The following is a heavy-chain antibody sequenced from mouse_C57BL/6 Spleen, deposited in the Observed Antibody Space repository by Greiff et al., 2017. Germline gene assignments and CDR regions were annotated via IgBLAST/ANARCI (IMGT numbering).Heavy chain of an antibody. J-gene: IGHJ2*01. V-gene: IGHV5-4*01. CDR2: ISDGGSYT. CDR1: GFTFSSYA. Sequence: DVHLVESGGGLVKPGGSLKLSCAASGFTFSSYAMSWVRQTPDKRLEWVATISDGGSYTYYPDNVKGRVTISRDNAKNNLYLQMSHLKSEDTAMYYCARVKGYYDDDHGYYLYYWGQGTTLTVSS. D-gene: IGHD2-4*01. CDR3: ARVKGYYDDDHGYYLYY.